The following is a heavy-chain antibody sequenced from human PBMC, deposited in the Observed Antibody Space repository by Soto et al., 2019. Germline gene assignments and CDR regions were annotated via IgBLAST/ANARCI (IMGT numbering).Heavy chain of an antibody. CDR3: ARDHCSSASCRPLPIDY. CDR1: GYTFTSYG. J-gene: IGHJ4*02. V-gene: IGHV1-18*01. D-gene: IGHD2-2*01. CDR2: ISGYNGNT. Sequence: QVQLVQSGEEVKKPGGSVKVSCKASGYTFTSYGFSWVRQAPGQGLEWMGWISGYNGNTNYAQELQGRVTMTTDTSTNTGYMELRSLRSDDTAVYYCARDHCSSASCRPLPIDYWGQGTLVTVSS.